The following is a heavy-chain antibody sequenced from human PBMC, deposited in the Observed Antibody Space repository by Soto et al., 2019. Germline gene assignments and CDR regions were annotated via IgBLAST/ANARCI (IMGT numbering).Heavy chain of an antibody. V-gene: IGHV1-69*12. J-gene: IGHJ6*02. Sequence: QVQLVQSGAEVKKPGSSVKVSCKASGGTFSSYAISWVRQAPGQGLEWMGGIVPIFGTANYAQKFQGRVTNTANESTRTPYMELSSVTAEDKAVYYCACHAMTGTWVYYYGMDVWGQGTTVTVSS. CDR2: IVPIFGTA. D-gene: IGHD1-7*01. CDR3: ACHAMTGTWVYYYGMDV. CDR1: GGTFSSYA.